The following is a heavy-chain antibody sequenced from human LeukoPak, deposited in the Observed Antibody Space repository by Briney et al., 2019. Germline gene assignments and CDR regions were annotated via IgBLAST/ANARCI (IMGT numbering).Heavy chain of an antibody. CDR2: IKQDGSEK. CDR3: ARDSSGCSSTSCYFSYYYYYMDV. V-gene: IGHV3-7*01. J-gene: IGHJ6*03. Sequence: GGSLRLSCAASGFAFSSYAMHWVRQAPGKGLEWVANIKQDGSEKYYVDSVKGRFTISRDNAKNSLYLQMNSLRAEDTAVYYCARDSSGCSSTSCYFSYYYYYMDVWGKGTTVTVSS. D-gene: IGHD2-2*01. CDR1: GFAFSSYA.